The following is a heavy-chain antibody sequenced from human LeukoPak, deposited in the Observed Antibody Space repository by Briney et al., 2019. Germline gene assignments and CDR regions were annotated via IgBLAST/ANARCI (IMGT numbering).Heavy chain of an antibody. CDR1: GGSISSGSYY. Sequence: SETLSLTCTVSGGSISSGSYYWSWIRQPAGKGLEWIGRIYTSGSTNYNPSLKSRVTISVDTSKNQFSLKLSSVTAADTAVYYCAREGDYSIPPDAFDIWGQGTMVTVSS. V-gene: IGHV4-61*02. CDR3: AREGDYSIPPDAFDI. CDR2: IYTSGST. J-gene: IGHJ3*02. D-gene: IGHD4-11*01.